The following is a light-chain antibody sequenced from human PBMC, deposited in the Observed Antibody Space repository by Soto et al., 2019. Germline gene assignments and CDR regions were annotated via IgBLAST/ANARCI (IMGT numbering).Light chain of an antibody. CDR2: DAS. J-gene: IGKJ4*01. Sequence: EIVLTQSPATLSLSPGERATLSCRASQSISTYLAWYQQKLGQAPRLLIFDASSRATGIPARFSGSGSGTEFTLTISSLEPEDFAVYYCQNRSHWPPPFGGGTKVEIK. CDR1: QSISTY. CDR3: QNRSHWPPP. V-gene: IGKV3-11*01.